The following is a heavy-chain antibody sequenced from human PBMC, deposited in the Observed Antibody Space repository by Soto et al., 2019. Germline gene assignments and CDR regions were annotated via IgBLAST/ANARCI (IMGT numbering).Heavy chain of an antibody. CDR1: GYTFTGYY. V-gene: IGHV1-2*04. CDR2: INPNSGGT. D-gene: IGHD6-13*01. CDR3: ASASSRWRGAFDI. J-gene: IGHJ3*02. Sequence: ASVKVSCKASGYTFTGYYMHWVRQAPGQGLEWMGWINPNSGGTNYAQKFQGWVTMTRDTSISTAYMELSRLRSDDTAVYYCASASSRWRGAFDIWGQGTMVTVSS.